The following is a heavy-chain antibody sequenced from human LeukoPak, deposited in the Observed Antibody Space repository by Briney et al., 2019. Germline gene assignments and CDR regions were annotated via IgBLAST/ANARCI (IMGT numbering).Heavy chain of an antibody. V-gene: IGHV3-21*01. CDR2: ISSSSSYI. D-gene: IGHD6-19*01. Sequence: GGSLRLSCAASGFTFSSYSMNWVRQAPGKGLKWVYSISSSSSYIFYADSVKGRFTISRDNAKNSLYLQMNSLRGEDTAVYYCARVTTQWLVSTIDYWGQGTLVTVSS. J-gene: IGHJ4*02. CDR3: ARVTTQWLVSTIDY. CDR1: GFTFSSYS.